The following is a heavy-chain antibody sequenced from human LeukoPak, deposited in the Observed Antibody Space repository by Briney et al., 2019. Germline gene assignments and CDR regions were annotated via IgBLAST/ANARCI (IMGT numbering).Heavy chain of an antibody. Sequence: GGSLRLSCAASGFTFSSYAMSWVRQAPGKGLEWVANINQDGSEKHCVDSVKGRFTISRDNAKNSLYLQMNSLRVEDTAVYYCARGGYTYDSWGQGTLVTVSS. CDR2: INQDGSEK. CDR3: ARGGYTYDS. J-gene: IGHJ5*02. D-gene: IGHD5-18*01. CDR1: GFTFSSYA. V-gene: IGHV3-7*01.